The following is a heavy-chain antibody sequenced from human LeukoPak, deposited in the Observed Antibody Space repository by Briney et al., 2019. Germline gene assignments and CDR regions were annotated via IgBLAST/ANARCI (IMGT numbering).Heavy chain of an antibody. J-gene: IGHJ4*02. V-gene: IGHV4-59*08. D-gene: IGHD6-13*01. CDR2: IYYSGST. CDR3: ARHVQSAAAGIRRFDF. CDR1: GGSISSYY. Sequence: PSETLSLTCTVSGGSISSYYWSWIRQPPGKGLEWIGYIYYSGSTNYNPSLKSRVTISVDTSKNQFSLNLNSVTAADTAVYYCARHVQSAAAGIRRFDFWGQGTLVTVSS.